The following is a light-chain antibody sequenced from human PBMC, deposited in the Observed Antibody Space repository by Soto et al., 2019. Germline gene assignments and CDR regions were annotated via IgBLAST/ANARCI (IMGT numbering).Light chain of an antibody. Sequence: ESVLTQSPGTLSLSPGERATLSCRASQSVSSSYLAWYQQKPGQAPRLLIYVASSRATGIPDRFSGSGSGTDFTLTISRLEPEDFAAYYCQQYGSSPWTFGQGTKVDIK. CDR3: QQYGSSPWT. CDR2: VAS. V-gene: IGKV3-20*01. J-gene: IGKJ1*01. CDR1: QSVSSSY.